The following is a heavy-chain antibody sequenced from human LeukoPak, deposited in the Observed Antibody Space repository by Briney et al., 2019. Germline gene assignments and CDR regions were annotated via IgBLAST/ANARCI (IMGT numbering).Heavy chain of an antibody. CDR3: ARTIVVVPAAIPATNWFDP. CDR2: INHSGST. D-gene: IGHD2-2*02. CDR1: GFTFSPYG. J-gene: IGHJ5*02. V-gene: IGHV4-34*01. Sequence: GSLRLSCAASGFTFSPYGMGWVRQPPGKGLEWIGEINHSGSTNYNPSLKSRVTISVDTSKNQFTLKLSSVTAADTAVYYCARTIVVVPAAIPATNWFDPWGQGTLVTVSS.